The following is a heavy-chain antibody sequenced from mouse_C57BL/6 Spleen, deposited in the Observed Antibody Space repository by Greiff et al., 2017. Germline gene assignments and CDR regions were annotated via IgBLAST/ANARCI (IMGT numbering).Heavy chain of an antibody. CDR3: ARHAHYDGSSYVGDCDV. V-gene: IGHV1-62-2*01. D-gene: IGHD1-1*01. CDR1: GYTFTEYT. Sequence: VQLQQSGAELVKPGASVKLSCKASGYTFTEYTIHWVKQRSGQGLEWIGWFYPGSGSIKSTEKFQDKATLTADKSSSTVYMELSRLTSEGSAVYFCARHAHYDGSSYVGDCDVWGTGTTVTVSS. J-gene: IGHJ1*03. CDR2: FYPGSGSI.